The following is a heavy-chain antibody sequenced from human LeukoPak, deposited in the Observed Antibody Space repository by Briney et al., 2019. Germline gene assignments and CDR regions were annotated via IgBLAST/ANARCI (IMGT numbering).Heavy chain of an antibody. CDR3: ARHHGYYDY. J-gene: IGHJ4*02. CDR2: IYTCGST. CDR1: GGSISSYY. V-gene: IGHV4-4*09. Sequence: SETLSLTCTVSGGSISSYYWSWIRQPPGKGLEWIGYIYTCGSTNYNPSLKSRVTISVDTSKNQFSLKLSSVTAADTAVYYCARHHGYYDYWGQGTLVTVSS.